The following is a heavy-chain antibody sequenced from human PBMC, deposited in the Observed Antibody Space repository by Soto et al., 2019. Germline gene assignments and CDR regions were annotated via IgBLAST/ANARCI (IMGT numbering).Heavy chain of an antibody. Sequence: SVKVSCKASGDTFSAYSTVWVRQAPGQGLEWVGGIVPIFGSTTYAPKFQDRVTISADESSKTVYVELTGLRSEDTAVYYCARERVAGRPYFDWWGQGTLVTVSS. J-gene: IGHJ4*02. CDR3: ARERVAGRPYFDW. CDR2: IVPIFGST. D-gene: IGHD6-19*01. CDR1: GDTFSAYS. V-gene: IGHV1-69*13.